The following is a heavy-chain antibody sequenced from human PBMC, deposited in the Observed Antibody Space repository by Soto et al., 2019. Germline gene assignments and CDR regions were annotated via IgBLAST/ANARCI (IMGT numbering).Heavy chain of an antibody. CDR2: IYYSGST. V-gene: IGHV4-39*01. CDR3: ASDSGYFDWLLSALHFDY. D-gene: IGHD3-9*01. CDR1: VGSISSSSYY. J-gene: IGHJ4*02. Sequence: TSETLSLTCTVSVGSISSSSYYWGWIRQPPGKGLEWIGSIYYSGSTYYNPSLKSRVTISVDTSKNQFSLKLSSVTAADTAVYYCASDSGYFDWLLSALHFDYWGQGTLVTVSS.